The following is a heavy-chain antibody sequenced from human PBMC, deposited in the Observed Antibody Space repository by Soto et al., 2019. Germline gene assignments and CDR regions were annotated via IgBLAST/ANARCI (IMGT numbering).Heavy chain of an antibody. J-gene: IGHJ3*02. V-gene: IGHV3-9*01. CDR3: AKDSKGLIAVDAFDI. Sequence: EVQLVESGGGLVQPGRSLRLSCAASGFTFDDYAMHWVRQAPGKGLEWVSGISWNRGSIGDADSVKGRFTISRDNAKNSMYRQMNSLRDEDTALYDGAKDSKGLIAVDAFDIWGQGTMVTVSS. D-gene: IGHD6-19*01. CDR1: GFTFDDYA. CDR2: ISWNRGSI.